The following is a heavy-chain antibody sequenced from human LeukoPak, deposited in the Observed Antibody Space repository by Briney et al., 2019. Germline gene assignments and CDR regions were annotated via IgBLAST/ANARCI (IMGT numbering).Heavy chain of an antibody. J-gene: IGHJ5*02. V-gene: IGHV3-30*18. D-gene: IGHD4-17*01. CDR1: GFTFSSYG. Sequence: PGGSLRLSCAASGFTFSSYGMHWVRQAPGKGLEWVAVISYDGSNKYYADSVKGRFTISRDNSKNTLYLQMSSLRAEDTAVYYCAKAAVTTKAIDPWGQGTLVTVSS. CDR3: AKAAVTTKAIDP. CDR2: ISYDGSNK.